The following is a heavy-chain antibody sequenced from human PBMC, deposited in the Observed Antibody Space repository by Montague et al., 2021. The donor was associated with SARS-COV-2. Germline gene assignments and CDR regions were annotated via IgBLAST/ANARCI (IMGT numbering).Heavy chain of an antibody. CDR3: ANEISSSCISASYAMDV. J-gene: IGHJ6*02. V-gene: IGHV3-23*01. CDR1: GFTFSSYV. CDR2: ISGSGGST. D-gene: IGHD6-13*01. Sequence: SLRLSCAASGFTFSSYVMNWVRQAPGKGLEWVSAISGSGGSTYYADSVKGRFTISRDSSKNTLYLQMNSLTAEDTAVYYCANEISSSCISASYAMDVWGQGTPVTVSS.